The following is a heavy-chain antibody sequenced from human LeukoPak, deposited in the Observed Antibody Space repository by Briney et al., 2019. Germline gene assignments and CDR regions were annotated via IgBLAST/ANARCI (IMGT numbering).Heavy chain of an antibody. V-gene: IGHV3-11*04. CDR1: GFTFSNYW. CDR3: ARDDYGGLDY. Sequence: GGSLRLSCAASGFTFSNYWMSWVRQAPGKGLEWVSYISSSGSTICYADSVKGRFTISRDNAKNSLYLQMNSLRAEDTAVYYCARDDYGGLDYWGQGTLVTVSS. J-gene: IGHJ4*02. D-gene: IGHD4-23*01. CDR2: ISSSGSTI.